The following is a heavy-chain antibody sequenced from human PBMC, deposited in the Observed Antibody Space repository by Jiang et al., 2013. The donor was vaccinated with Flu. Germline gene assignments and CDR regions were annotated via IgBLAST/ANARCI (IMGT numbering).Heavy chain of an antibody. CDR1: GYTFTDYF. CDR3: ARDPDTPMPIDF. D-gene: IGHD5-18*01. Sequence: PGASVKVSCKASGYTFTDYFIHWVRQAPGQGLEWMGWIKIRTGETNYGQRFQDRVTLTRDTSINTAYMELSGLRSADTAVYYCARDPDTPMPIDFWGQGTLVTVSS. CDR2: IKIRTGET. V-gene: IGHV1-2*02. J-gene: IGHJ4*02.